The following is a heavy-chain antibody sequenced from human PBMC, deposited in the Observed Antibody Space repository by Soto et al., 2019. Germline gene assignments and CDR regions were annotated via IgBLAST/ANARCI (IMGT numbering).Heavy chain of an antibody. D-gene: IGHD3-3*02. V-gene: IGHV4-39*01. CDR1: GGSLSSTSYY. CDR2: IYYSGST. Sequence: PSETLSLTLTVSGGSLSSTSYYLAWNRQPPGKGLEWIGSIYYSGSTYYNPSLKSRVTISVDTSKNQFSLKLSPVTAADTAVYYCASPKIAFYNWFDPWGQGTLVTVSS. CDR3: ASPKIAFYNWFDP. J-gene: IGHJ5*02.